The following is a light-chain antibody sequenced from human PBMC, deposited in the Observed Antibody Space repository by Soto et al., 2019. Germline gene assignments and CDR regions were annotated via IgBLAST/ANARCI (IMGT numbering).Light chain of an antibody. V-gene: IGKV1-5*01. CDR2: DAS. CDR3: QQYNSYPWT. CDR1: QSISSW. Sequence: ASVGDRVTITCRASQSISSWLAWYQQKPGKAPKLLIYDASSLESGVPSRFSGSGSGTEFTLTISSLQPDDFATYYCQQYNSYPWTFGQGTKVDIK. J-gene: IGKJ1*01.